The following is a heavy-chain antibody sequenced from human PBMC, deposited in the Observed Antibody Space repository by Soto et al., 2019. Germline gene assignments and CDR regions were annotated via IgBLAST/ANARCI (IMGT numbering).Heavy chain of an antibody. CDR3: ARGAMANFDY. CDR2: IIPIFGTA. V-gene: IGHV1-69*13. Sequence: ASVKVSCKASGGTFSSYAISWVRQAPGQGLEWMGGIIPIFGTANYAQKFQGRVTITADESTSTAYMELRSLRSEDTGVYFCARGAMANFDYWGQGTVVTVSS. D-gene: IGHD5-18*01. CDR1: GGTFSSYA. J-gene: IGHJ4*02.